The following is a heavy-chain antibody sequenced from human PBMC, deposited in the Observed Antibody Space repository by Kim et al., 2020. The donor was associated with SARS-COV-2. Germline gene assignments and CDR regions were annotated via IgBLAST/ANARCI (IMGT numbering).Heavy chain of an antibody. J-gene: IGHJ5*02. D-gene: IGHD3-10*01. V-gene: IGHV1-18*01. Sequence: ASVKVSCKASGYTFTSYGISWVRQAPGQGLEWMGWISAYNGNTNYAQKLQGRVTMTTDTSTSTAYMELRSLRSDDTAVYYCARDCLSGPATYGSGSYLRGWFDPWGQGTLVTVSS. CDR3: ARDCLSGPATYGSGSYLRGWFDP. CDR1: GYTFTSYG. CDR2: ISAYNGNT.